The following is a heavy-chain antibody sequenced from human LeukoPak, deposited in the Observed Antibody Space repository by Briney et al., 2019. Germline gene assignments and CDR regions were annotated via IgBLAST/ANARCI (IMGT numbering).Heavy chain of an antibody. Sequence: SETLSLTCTVSGGSISSGSYYWSWIRQPAGKGLEWIGRIYTSGSTNYNPSLKSRVTISVDTSNNQFSLNLSSVTAADTAVYYCAREGYYDFWSGYLGWFDPWGQGTLVTVSS. J-gene: IGHJ5*02. CDR2: IYTSGST. CDR3: AREGYYDFWSGYLGWFDP. D-gene: IGHD3-3*01. V-gene: IGHV4-61*02. CDR1: GGSISSGSYY.